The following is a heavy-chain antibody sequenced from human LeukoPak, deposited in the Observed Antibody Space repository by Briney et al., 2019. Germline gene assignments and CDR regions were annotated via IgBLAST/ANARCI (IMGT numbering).Heavy chain of an antibody. CDR3: ARRTHSIVVVPAARSGCFDP. V-gene: IGHV4-34*01. CDR2: INHSGST. CDR1: GGSFSGYY. D-gene: IGHD2-2*01. J-gene: IGHJ5*02. Sequence: SETLSLTCAVYGGSFSGYYWSRIRQPPGKGLEWIGEINHSGSTNYNPSLKSRVTISVDTSKNQFSLKLSSVTAADTAVYYCARRTHSIVVVPAARSGCFDPWGQGTLVTVSS.